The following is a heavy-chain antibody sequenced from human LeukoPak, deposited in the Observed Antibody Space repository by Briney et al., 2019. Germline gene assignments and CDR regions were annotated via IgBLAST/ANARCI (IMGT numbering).Heavy chain of an antibody. V-gene: IGHV4-59*01. CDR2: IHYSGST. CDR3: ARGGYSGSHFDY. D-gene: IGHD1-26*01. CDR1: GGSISSYY. J-gene: IGHJ4*02. Sequence: PSETLSLTCTVSGGSISSYYWSWIRQPPGKGLEWIGYIHYSGSTNYNPSLKSRVTISVDTSKNQFSLKLSSVTAADTAVYYCARGGYSGSHFDYWGQGTLVTVSS.